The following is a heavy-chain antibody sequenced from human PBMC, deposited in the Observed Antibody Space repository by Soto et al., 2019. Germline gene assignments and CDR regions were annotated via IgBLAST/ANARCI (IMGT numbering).Heavy chain of an antibody. D-gene: IGHD6-19*01. CDR1: GYTFTSYD. Sequence: QVQLVQSGAEVKKPGASVKVSCKASGYTFTSYDINWVRQATGQGLEWMGWMNPNSGNTGYAQKFQGRVTMTRNTSISTAYRELSSRRAEDTAVYFWARAVAGSFDYWGQGTLVTVSS. CDR2: MNPNSGNT. CDR3: ARAVAGSFDY. V-gene: IGHV1-8*01. J-gene: IGHJ4*02.